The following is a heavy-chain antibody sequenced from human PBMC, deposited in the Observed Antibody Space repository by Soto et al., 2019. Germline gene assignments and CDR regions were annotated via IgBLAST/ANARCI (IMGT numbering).Heavy chain of an antibody. CDR2: IIPLFGTT. CDR3: ARGATHGSSWYFLFDP. V-gene: IGHV1-69*01. D-gene: IGHD6-13*01. Sequence: QVQLVQSGAEVRMPGSSVKVSCKASGGTFSTYPINWVRQAPGQGLEWMGGIIPLFGTTNYAQRFKGRVTITPDESTSTAYMELSSLRAEDAAVYYCARGATHGSSWYFLFDPWGQGTLVTVSS. CDR1: GGTFSTYP. J-gene: IGHJ5*02.